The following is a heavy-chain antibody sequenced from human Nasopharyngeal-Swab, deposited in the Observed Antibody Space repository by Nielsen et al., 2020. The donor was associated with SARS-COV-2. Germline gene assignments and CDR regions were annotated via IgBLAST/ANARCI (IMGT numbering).Heavy chain of an antibody. Sequence: GESLKISCAASGFSFNSFAMSWVRQAPGKGLEWVSGISSGGDSTYYADSVKGRFTISRDNSKNTLYLQMNSLRAEDTAVYYCAKDWISGGWYGDYDDYWGQGTLVTVSS. D-gene: IGHD6-19*01. CDR2: ISSGGDST. CDR3: AKDWISGGWYGDYDDY. V-gene: IGHV3-23*01. CDR1: GFSFNSFA. J-gene: IGHJ4*02.